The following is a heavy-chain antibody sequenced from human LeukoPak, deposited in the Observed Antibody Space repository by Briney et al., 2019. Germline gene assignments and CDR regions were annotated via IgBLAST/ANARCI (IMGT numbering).Heavy chain of an antibody. CDR1: GGTFSSYA. Sequence: SVKVSCKASGGTFSSYAISWVRQAPGQGLEWMGRIIPIFGIANYAQKFQGRVTITADKYTSTAYMELSSLRSEDTAVYYCAKDPYCSSTSCYMGSKDFYYYYGMDVWGQGTTVTVSS. CDR3: AKDPYCSSTSCYMGSKDFYYYYGMDV. J-gene: IGHJ6*02. CDR2: IIPIFGIA. V-gene: IGHV1-69*04. D-gene: IGHD2-2*02.